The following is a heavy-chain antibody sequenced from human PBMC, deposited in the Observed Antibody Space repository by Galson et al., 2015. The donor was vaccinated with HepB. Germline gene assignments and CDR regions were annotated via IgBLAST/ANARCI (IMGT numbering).Heavy chain of an antibody. CDR1: GYTFTGYY. D-gene: IGHD3-10*01. Sequence: SVKVSCKASGYTFTGYYMHWVRQAPGQGLERMGRINPNSGGTNYAQKFQGRVTMTRDTSISTAYMKLSRLRSDDTVVYYCARAQRGGYGMDVWGQGTTVTVSS. CDR2: INPNSGGT. V-gene: IGHV1-2*05. J-gene: IGHJ6*02. CDR3: ARAQRGGYGMDV.